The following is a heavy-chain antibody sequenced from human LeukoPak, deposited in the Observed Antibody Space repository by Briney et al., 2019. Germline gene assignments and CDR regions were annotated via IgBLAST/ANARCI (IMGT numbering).Heavy chain of an antibody. D-gene: IGHD3-22*01. J-gene: IGHJ4*02. Sequence: ASVKVSCTASGYSFTGYYIHWVRQAPGQGLEWMGWINPIGGGTNYAQKFQGRITMTRDTSITTAYMEMSSLRSDDTAVYYCARDNGRGYPVYFGYWGQETLVTVSS. CDR2: INPIGGGT. CDR1: GYSFTGYY. CDR3: ARDNGRGYPVYFGY. V-gene: IGHV1-2*02.